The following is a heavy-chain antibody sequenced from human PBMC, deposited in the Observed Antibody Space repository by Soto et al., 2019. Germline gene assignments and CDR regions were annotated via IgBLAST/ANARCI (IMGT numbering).Heavy chain of an antibody. D-gene: IGHD1-26*01. CDR2: ISGTGSPT. CDR1: GFTFSSYA. Sequence: EVQLLESGGGLGQPGGSLRLSCAASGFTFSSYAMTWVRQAPGRGLEWVSAISGTGSPTYYADSVKGRFTISRDNSKNTLYLQMNSLRADDTAVYYCAIDMSGGTYNYYCGMDVWGQGTTVTVSS. J-gene: IGHJ6*02. CDR3: AIDMSGGTYNYYCGMDV. V-gene: IGHV3-23*01.